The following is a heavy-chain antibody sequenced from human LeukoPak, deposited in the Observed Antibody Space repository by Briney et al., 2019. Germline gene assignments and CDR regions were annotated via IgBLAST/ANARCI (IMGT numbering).Heavy chain of an antibody. J-gene: IGHJ4*02. D-gene: IGHD2-2*01. V-gene: IGHV3-23*01. CDR2: ISSTAATT. CDR1: GFTFSSFA. Sequence: GGSLRLSCAASGFTFSSFAMSWVRQAPGQGLEWVSSISSTAATTYYADSVRGRFTISRDNAMNTLYLQLSSLRVEDTAVYYCARKAAPIVVVPAASDYWGQGTLVTVSS. CDR3: ARKAAPIVVVPAASDY.